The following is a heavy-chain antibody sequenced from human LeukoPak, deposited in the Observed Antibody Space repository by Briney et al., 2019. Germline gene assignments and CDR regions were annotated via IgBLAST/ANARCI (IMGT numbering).Heavy chain of an antibody. V-gene: IGHV3-7*01. CDR3: TRDTGCPGGTCYSFYDY. Sequence: QPGGSLRLSCAASGFTFSNYWMTWVRQAPGNGLVWVANIKQDGTEKYYVDSVKGRFTISRDNAENSLYLQMNSLRAEDTAVYYCTRDTGCPGGTCYSFYDYWGQGTLVTVSS. D-gene: IGHD2-15*01. J-gene: IGHJ4*02. CDR2: IKQDGTEK. CDR1: GFTFSNYW.